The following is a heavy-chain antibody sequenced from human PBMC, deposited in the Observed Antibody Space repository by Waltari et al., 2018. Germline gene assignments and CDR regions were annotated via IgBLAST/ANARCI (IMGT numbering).Heavy chain of an antibody. CDR2: VYHSGKT. Sequence: QVQLQESGQGLVKPSGTLSLTCAGSGDSISGNYWWSWVRQSPEKGLEWIGQVYHSGKTHYNPSLQSRVTISVDKPKNQFSLNLNSVTAADTAVYYCAGDRAIGLFFDYWGRGTLVTVSS. D-gene: IGHD2-2*01. CDR1: GDSISGNYW. V-gene: IGHV4-4*02. J-gene: IGHJ4*02. CDR3: AGDRAIGLFFDY.